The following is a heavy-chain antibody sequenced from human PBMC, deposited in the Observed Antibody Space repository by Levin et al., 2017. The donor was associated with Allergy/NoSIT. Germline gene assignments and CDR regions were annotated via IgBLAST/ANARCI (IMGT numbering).Heavy chain of an antibody. V-gene: IGHV2-5*02. CDR2: VYWDGGE. D-gene: IGHD4-11*01. J-gene: IGHJ4*02. Sequence: SLTTSGVDVGWIRPPPGKALEWLGIVYWDGGELYRPSLESRLTITKDTSKNQVVLIMTDMDPVDTATYYCVHRRRRRDTSNYLPPDYWGQGTLVTVSS. CDR1: SLTTSGVD. CDR3: VHRRRRRDTSNYLPPDY.